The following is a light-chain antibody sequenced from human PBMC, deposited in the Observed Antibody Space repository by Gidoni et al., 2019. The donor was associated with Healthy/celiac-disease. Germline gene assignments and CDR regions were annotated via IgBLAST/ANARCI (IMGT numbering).Light chain of an antibody. CDR2: GNS. J-gene: IGLJ1*01. V-gene: IGLV1-40*01. Sequence: QSVLTQPPSVSGAPGQRVTISCTGSSSNIGAGYDVHWYQQLPGTAPKLLIYGNSNRPSGVPDRFSGSKSGTSAFLAITGLQAEDEADYYCQSYDSSLSGWGVFGTGTKVTVL. CDR3: QSYDSSLSGWGV. CDR1: SSNIGAGYD.